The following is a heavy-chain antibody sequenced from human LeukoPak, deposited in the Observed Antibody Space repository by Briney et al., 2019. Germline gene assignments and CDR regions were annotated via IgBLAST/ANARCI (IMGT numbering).Heavy chain of an antibody. D-gene: IGHD3-16*01. Sequence: GRSLRLSCAASGFTFSSYAMHWVRQAPGKGLEWVAVISYVGSNKYYADSVKGRFTISRDNSKNTLYLQMNSLRAEDTAVYYCASDWGYWGQGTLVTVSS. V-gene: IGHV3-30*01. CDR3: ASDWGY. CDR1: GFTFSSYA. J-gene: IGHJ4*02. CDR2: ISYVGSNK.